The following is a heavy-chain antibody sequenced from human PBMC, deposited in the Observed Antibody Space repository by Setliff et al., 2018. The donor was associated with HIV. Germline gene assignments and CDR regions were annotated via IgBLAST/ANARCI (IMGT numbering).Heavy chain of an antibody. Sequence: SETLSLTCTVSGGSISGHYWNWIRQPAGGGLEWIGHVQTSGSTKYNASLTGRVSFSIDTSTNQFSLNLKSVTAADTATYYCARDLTSNSNCFDPWSQGIPVTVSS. V-gene: IGHV4-4*07. D-gene: IGHD4-4*01. J-gene: IGHJ5*02. CDR2: VQTSGST. CDR1: GGSISGHY. CDR3: ARDLTSNSNCFDP.